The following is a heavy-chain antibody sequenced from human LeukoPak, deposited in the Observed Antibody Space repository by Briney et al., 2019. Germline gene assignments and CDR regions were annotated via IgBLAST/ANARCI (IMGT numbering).Heavy chain of an antibody. CDR3: ATGIDDGGGY. CDR1: GFTFAKVW. D-gene: IGHD1-1*01. J-gene: IGHJ4*02. V-gene: IGHV3-15*07. Sequence: GGSLRLSCVSSGFTFAKVWMNWVRQAPGKDLEWVGRIKTNADGEPTDYAAPVEGRFVISRDDSKKTLYLEMNSLRVDDTALYFCATGIDDGGGYWGQGTMVTVSS. CDR2: IKTNADGEPT.